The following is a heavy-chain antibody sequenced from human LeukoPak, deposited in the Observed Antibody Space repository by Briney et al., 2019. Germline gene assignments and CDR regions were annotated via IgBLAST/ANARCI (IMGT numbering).Heavy chain of an antibody. CDR1: GFTFSSYW. Sequence: GGSLRLSCAASGFTFSSYWMSWVRQAPGKGLEWVSVIYSGGSTYYADSVKGRFTISRDNSKNTLYLQMNSLRAEDTAVYYCARDGGEYWFDPWGQGTLVTVSS. V-gene: IGHV3-53*01. J-gene: IGHJ5*02. CDR2: IYSGGST. CDR3: ARDGGEYWFDP. D-gene: IGHD3-10*01.